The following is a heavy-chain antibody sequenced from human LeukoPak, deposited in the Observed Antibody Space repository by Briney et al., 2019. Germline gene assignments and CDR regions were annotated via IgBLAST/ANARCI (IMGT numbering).Heavy chain of an antibody. V-gene: IGHV3-49*03. CDR1: GFTFGDYA. CDR3: SSLRGSGSYYRDY. D-gene: IGHD3-10*01. CDR2: IRSKAYGGTT. J-gene: IGHJ4*02. Sequence: GGSLRLSCTASGFTFGDYAMSWFRQAPGKGLEWVGFIRSKAYGGTTEYAASVKGRFTISRDDSKGIAYLQMNSLKTEDTAVYYCSSLRGSGSYYRDYWGQGTLVTVSS.